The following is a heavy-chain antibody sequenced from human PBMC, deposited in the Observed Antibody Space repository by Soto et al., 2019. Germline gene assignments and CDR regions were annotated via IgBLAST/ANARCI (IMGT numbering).Heavy chain of an antibody. CDR3: ARDPHEFWSSYFFDP. D-gene: IGHD3-3*01. CDR2: ISAYNGQT. J-gene: IGHJ5*02. Sequence: GASVKVSCKASGYPFDMYGINWVRQATGQRLEWMGWISAYNGQTDYAQNFQGRVTMATDTSTNTAYMELRNLRSDDTAVYYCARDPHEFWSSYFFDPWGPGTLVTVSS. CDR1: GYPFDMYG. V-gene: IGHV1-18*01.